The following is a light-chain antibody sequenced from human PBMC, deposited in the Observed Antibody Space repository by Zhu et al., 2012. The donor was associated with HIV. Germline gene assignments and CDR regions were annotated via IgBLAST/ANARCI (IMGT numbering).Light chain of an antibody. CDR1: QSVSSIY. CDR2: GVS. V-gene: IGKV3-20*01. CDR3: EQYGSSPRT. J-gene: IGKJ1*01. Sequence: EIVLTQSPGTLSLSPGERATLSCRASQSVSSIYFAWYQRKPGQAPRLLIYGVSSRATGIPDRFSGSGSGTDFTLTISRLEPEDFGVYYCEQYGSSPRTFGQGTKVEIK.